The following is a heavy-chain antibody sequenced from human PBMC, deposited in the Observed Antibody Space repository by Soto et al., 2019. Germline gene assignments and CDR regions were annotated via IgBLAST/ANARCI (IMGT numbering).Heavy chain of an antibody. V-gene: IGHV4-31*03. CDR3: ARNYYDRTGYDYFDY. J-gene: IGHJ4*02. Sequence: QVQLQESGPGLVKPSQTLSLTCTVSGGSISSRGYYWSWIRQHPGKGLEGIVYSYYSGSSYYNPSLMSRLTISVDPSKNQFSLRLSSVTDADTAVYCCARNYYDRTGYDYFDYWGQGTLVTVSS. CDR2: SYYSGSS. D-gene: IGHD3-22*01. CDR1: GGSISSRGYY.